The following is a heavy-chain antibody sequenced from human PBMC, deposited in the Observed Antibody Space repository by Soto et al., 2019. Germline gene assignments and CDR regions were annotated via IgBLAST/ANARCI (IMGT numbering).Heavy chain of an antibody. Sequence: ASVKASCKASGYTFTNYRISWVRQAPGQGLEWMGYNRNYAQKLQGRVTMTTETATSTAYMELRSLRSDDTAVYYCARDRLPLGELSPGEYWGQGTVVTVSS. CDR3: ARDRLPLGELSPGEY. CDR2: NR. CDR1: GYTFTNYR. V-gene: IGHV1-18*01. J-gene: IGHJ4*02. D-gene: IGHD3-16*02.